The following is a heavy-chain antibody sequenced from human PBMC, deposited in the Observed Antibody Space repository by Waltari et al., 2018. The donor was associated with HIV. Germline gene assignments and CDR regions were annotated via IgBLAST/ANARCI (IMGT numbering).Heavy chain of an antibody. CDR1: KFTFSNYW. J-gene: IGHJ4*02. CDR3: AREGYRGACDF. V-gene: IGHV3-7*01. D-gene: IGHD6-13*01. Sequence: EVQLVESGGGLVQPGGSLRLSCAASKFTFSNYWMLWVRQAQGKGLEWVANIKQDGSDKYYLDSVKGRFTISRDNTQNSLYLQMNSLGPEDTAVYYCAREGYRGACDFWGQGTLVTVSS. CDR2: IKQDGSDK.